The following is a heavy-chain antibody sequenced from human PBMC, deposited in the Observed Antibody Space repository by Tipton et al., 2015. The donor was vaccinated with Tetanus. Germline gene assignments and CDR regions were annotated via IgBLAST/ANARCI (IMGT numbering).Heavy chain of an antibody. V-gene: IGHV3-23*01. Sequence: SLRLSCAASGFTFSSFAMSWVRQAPGKGLEWVSSISDSGGTTYYAGSVKGRFTLSRDNSKYTLFLHMDPLRAEDTAVYYCAKEVDVSSGWRSFDYWGQGTLVTVSS. D-gene: IGHD6-19*01. J-gene: IGHJ4*02. CDR2: ISDSGGTT. CDR1: GFTFSSFA. CDR3: AKEVDVSSGWRSFDY.